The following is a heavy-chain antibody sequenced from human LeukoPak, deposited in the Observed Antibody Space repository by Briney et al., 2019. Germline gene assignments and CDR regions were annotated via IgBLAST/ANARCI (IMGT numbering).Heavy chain of an antibody. CDR3: ALIEYSSGWWFDY. D-gene: IGHD6-19*01. CDR1: GGSISSYY. J-gene: IGHJ4*02. CDR2: IYTNGGT. V-gene: IGHV4-4*07. Sequence: SETLSLTCTVSGGSISSYYWSWIRQPAGKGLEWIGRIYTNGGTNYNPSLKSRVTMSVDTSKNQFSLKLSSVTAADTAVYYCALIEYSSGWWFDYWGQGTLVTVSS.